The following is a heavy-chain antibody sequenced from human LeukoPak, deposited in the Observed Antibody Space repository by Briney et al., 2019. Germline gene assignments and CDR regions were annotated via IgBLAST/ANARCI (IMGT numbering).Heavy chain of an antibody. CDR3: ARLKLGAYFDL. V-gene: IGHV4-59*08. CDR1: GGSISSYY. D-gene: IGHD3-16*01. J-gene: IGHJ2*01. CDR2: IYYSGST. Sequence: TSSETLSLTCTVSGGSISSYYWSWIRQPPGKGLEWIGYIYYSGSTNYNPSLKSRVTISVDTSKNQFSLKLTSVSAADTAVYYCARLKLGAYFDLWGRGALVTVSS.